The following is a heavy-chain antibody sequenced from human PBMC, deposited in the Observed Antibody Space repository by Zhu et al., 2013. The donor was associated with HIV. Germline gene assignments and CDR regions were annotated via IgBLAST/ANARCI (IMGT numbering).Heavy chain of an antibody. CDR3: ARGTYYFAGGSGYSLGNNWFDP. CDR2: IIPLFGTT. V-gene: IGHV1-69*06. D-gene: IGHD3-22*01. J-gene: IGHJ5*02. Sequence: QVQLVQSGAELKTPGSSVKVSCKASGGTFTTYAVSWVRQAPGQGLEWMGGIIPLFGTTKYAQKFQGRATFTADKSTATAYMELSSLRPDDTGLYYCARGTYYFAGGSGYSLGNNWFDPWGQGTLVTVSS. CDR1: GGTFTTYA.